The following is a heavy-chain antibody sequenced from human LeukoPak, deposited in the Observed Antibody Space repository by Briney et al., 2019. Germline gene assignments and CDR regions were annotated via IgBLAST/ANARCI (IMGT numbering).Heavy chain of an antibody. J-gene: IGHJ5*02. V-gene: IGHV3-23*01. CDR3: AAGGSGSYWWFDP. Sequence: PGGSLRLSCAASGFTLSSYAMSWVRQAPGKGLEWVSAISGSGGSTYYADSVKGRFTISRDNSKNTLYLQMNSLRAEDTAVYYCAAGGSGSYWWFDPWGQGTLVTVSS. CDR2: ISGSGGST. D-gene: IGHD3-10*01. CDR1: GFTLSSYA.